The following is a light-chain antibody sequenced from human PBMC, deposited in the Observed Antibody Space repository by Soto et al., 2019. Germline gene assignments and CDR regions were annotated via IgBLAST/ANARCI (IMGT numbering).Light chain of an antibody. CDR3: CSYAGSSTFYV. J-gene: IGLJ1*01. V-gene: IGLV2-23*01. CDR1: SSDVGSYNL. Sequence: QSDLTQPASVSGFPGQSITITCTGTSSDVGSYNLVSWYQQHPGKAPKLMIYEGSKRPSGVSNRFSGSKSGNTASLTISGLQAEDEADYYCCSYAGSSTFYVFGTGTKVTVL. CDR2: EGS.